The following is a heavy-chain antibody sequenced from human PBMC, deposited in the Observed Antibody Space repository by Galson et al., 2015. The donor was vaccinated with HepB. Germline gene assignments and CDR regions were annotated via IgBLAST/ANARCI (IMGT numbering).Heavy chain of an antibody. D-gene: IGHD4-17*01. CDR3: ATGATVTPSGYYYGMDV. J-gene: IGHJ6*02. V-gene: IGHV1-24*01. CDR2: FDPEDGET. Sequence: SVKVSCKVSGYTLTELSMHWVRQAPGKGLEWMGGFDPEDGETIYAQKFQGRVTMTEDTSTDTAYMELSSLRSEDTAVYYCATGATVTPSGYYYGMDVWGQGTTVTVSS. CDR1: GYTLTELS.